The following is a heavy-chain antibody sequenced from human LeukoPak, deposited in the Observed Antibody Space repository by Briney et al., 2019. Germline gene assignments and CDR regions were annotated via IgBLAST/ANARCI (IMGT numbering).Heavy chain of an antibody. CDR2: IKQDGSEK. J-gene: IGHJ4*02. Sequence: RAGGSLRLSCAASGFTFSSYWMSWVRQAPGKGLEWVANIKQDGSEKYYVDSVKGRFTISRDNAKNSLYLQMNSLRAEDTAVYYCARGGTVVTALVVYWGQGTLVTVSS. CDR3: ARGGTVVTALVVY. D-gene: IGHD4-23*01. CDR1: GFTFSSYW. V-gene: IGHV3-7*01.